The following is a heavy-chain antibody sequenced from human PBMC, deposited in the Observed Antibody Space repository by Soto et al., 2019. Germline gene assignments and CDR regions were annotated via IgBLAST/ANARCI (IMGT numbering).Heavy chain of an antibody. Sequence: PSETLSLTCTVSGGSISSSSYYWGWIRQPPGKGLEWIGSIYYSGSTYYNPSLKSRVTISVDTSKNQFSLKLSSVTAADTAVYYCARGLCSSTFCWFDPWGQGTLVTVS. J-gene: IGHJ5*02. CDR1: GGSISSSSYY. V-gene: IGHV4-39*01. CDR2: IYYSGST. D-gene: IGHD1-1*01. CDR3: ARGLCSSTFCWFDP.